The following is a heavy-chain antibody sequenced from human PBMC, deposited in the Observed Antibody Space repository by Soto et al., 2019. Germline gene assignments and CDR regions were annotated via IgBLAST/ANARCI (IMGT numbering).Heavy chain of an antibody. CDR1: GFTLGAYA. CDR2: IRSRAYGGTT. V-gene: IGHV3-49*04. CDR3: ARYRLAADLSDFDY. Sequence: EVQLVESGGGLVQPGRSLRLSCTGSGFTLGAYAMSWVRQAPGKGLEWVGSIRSRAYGGTTEYAASVKGRFTISRDASKSIADLQMDRLKTEDTAMYFCARYRLAADLSDFDYWGQGTLVTVSS. D-gene: IGHD6-25*01. J-gene: IGHJ4*02.